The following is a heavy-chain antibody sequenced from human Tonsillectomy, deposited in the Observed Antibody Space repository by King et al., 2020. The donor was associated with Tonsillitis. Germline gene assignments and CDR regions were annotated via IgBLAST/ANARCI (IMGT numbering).Heavy chain of an antibody. CDR3: ASPPTD. J-gene: IGHJ4*02. D-gene: IGHD4-17*01. V-gene: IGHV3-7*01. CDR1: GFTFSNYL. Sequence: VQLVESGGGLVQPGGSLRLSCAASGFTFSNYLMNWVRQAPGKGLEWVANIKPDGSEKYYVDSVKGRFTISRDNAKNSLYLQMNSLRAEDTAVYYCASPPTDWGQGTLVTVSS. CDR2: IKPDGSEK.